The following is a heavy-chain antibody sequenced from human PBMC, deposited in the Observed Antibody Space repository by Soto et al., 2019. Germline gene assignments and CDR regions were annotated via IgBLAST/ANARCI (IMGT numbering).Heavy chain of an antibody. D-gene: IGHD3-10*01. J-gene: IGHJ6*02. Sequence: PGGSLRLSCAASGFTFSSYAMHWVRQAPGKGLEWVAVISYDGSNKYYADSVKGRFTISRDNSKNTLYLQMNSLRAEDTAVYYCAREAPMVRGPYYYGMDVWGQGTTVTVSS. CDR1: GFTFSSYA. CDR2: ISYDGSNK. V-gene: IGHV3-30-3*01. CDR3: AREAPMVRGPYYYGMDV.